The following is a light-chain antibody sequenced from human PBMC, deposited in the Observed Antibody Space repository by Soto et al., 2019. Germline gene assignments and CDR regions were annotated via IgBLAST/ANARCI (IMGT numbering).Light chain of an antibody. Sequence: DIQMTQSPSTLSASVGDRVTITCRASQSISSWLAWYQQKPGTAPKLLIYKASSLQSGVPSRFSGSGSGTDFTLTISSLQPDDIPTYYCQPYSSYHYTFGQGTKLEIK. CDR1: QSISSW. V-gene: IGKV1-5*03. CDR2: KAS. J-gene: IGKJ2*01. CDR3: QPYSSYHYT.